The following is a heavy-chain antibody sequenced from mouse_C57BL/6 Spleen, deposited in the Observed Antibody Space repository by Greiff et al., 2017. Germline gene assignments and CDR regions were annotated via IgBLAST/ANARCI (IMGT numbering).Heavy chain of an antibody. V-gene: IGHV5-6*01. CDR1: GFTFSSYG. Sequence: EVQLVESGGDLVKPGGSLKLSCAASGFTFSSYGMSWVRQTPDKRLEWVATISSGGSYTYYPDSVKGRFTISRDNAKNTLYLQMSSLKSEDTAMYYCARHDGSSFSFDYWGQGTTLTVSS. CDR3: ARHDGSSFSFDY. D-gene: IGHD1-1*01. CDR2: ISSGGSYT. J-gene: IGHJ2*01.